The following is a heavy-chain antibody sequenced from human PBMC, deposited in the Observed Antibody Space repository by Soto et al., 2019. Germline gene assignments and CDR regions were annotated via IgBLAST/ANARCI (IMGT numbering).Heavy chain of an antibody. CDR3: AKDRPSGSRPYYYGMDF. CDR2: ISYDGSNK. V-gene: IGHV3-30*18. J-gene: IGHJ6*02. CDR1: GFTFSSYG. Sequence: LRLSCAASGFTFSSYGMHWVRQAPGKGLEWVAVISYDGSNKYYADSVKGRFTISRDNSKNTLYLQMNSLRAEDTAVYYCAKDRPSGSRPYYYGMDFWGQGTTVTVSS. D-gene: IGHD1-26*01.